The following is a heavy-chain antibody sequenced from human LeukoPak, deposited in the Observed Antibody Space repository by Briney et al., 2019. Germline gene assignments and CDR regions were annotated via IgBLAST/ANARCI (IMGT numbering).Heavy chain of an antibody. J-gene: IGHJ6*02. CDR1: GFTVSSNY. CDR3: ARDLTGYSSSWHYYYYGMDV. CDR2: IYSGGST. Sequence: GESLKISCAASGFTVSSNYMSWVRQAPGKGLEWVSVIYSGGSTYYADSVKGRFTISRDNSKNTLYLQMNSLRAEDTAVYYCARDLTGYSSSWHYYYYGMDVWGQGTTVTVSS. D-gene: IGHD6-13*01. V-gene: IGHV3-66*01.